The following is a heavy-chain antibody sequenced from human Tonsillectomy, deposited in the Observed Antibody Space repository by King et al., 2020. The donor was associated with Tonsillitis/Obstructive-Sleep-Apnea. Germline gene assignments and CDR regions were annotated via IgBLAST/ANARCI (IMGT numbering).Heavy chain of an antibody. D-gene: IGHD3-9*01. Sequence: VQLVESGGGLVKIGGSLRLSCAASGFTFSSYTMNWVRQAPGKGLEWVSSISQTSKYIYYADSMKGRFTISRDNAKSSLYLHMNSLRAEDTAVYYCVREQVYDTLTGYYYFDYWGQGALVTVSS. CDR1: GFTFSSYT. J-gene: IGHJ4*02. CDR3: VREQVYDTLTGYYYFDY. CDR2: ISQTSKYI. V-gene: IGHV3-21*01.